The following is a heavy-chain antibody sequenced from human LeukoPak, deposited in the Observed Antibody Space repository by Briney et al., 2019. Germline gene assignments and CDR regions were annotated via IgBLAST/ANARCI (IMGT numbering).Heavy chain of an antibody. Sequence: GGSLRLSCAASGFIFSSYWMSWVRQAPGKGLEWVANIKQDGSEKYYVDSVKGRFTISRDNAKNSLFLEMSSLRAEDTAVYYCARHVRFEGVDYWGQGTLVTVSS. CDR2: IKQDGSEK. CDR1: GFIFSSYW. J-gene: IGHJ4*02. D-gene: IGHD3-3*01. V-gene: IGHV3-7*01. CDR3: ARHVRFEGVDY.